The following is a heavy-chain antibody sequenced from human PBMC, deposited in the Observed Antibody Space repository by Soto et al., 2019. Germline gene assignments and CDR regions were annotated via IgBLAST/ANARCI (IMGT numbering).Heavy chain of an antibody. CDR2: INPSGGVT. Sequence: ASVKVSCKASGYTFSSYYMHWVRQAPGQGLEWMGIINPSGGVTNYAQKFQGRVTMTRDTSTTTVYMELSSLRSEDTAVYYCARGGPRQLVIYGMDVWGQGTTVTVS. CDR3: ARGGPRQLVIYGMDV. D-gene: IGHD6-6*01. V-gene: IGHV1-46*01. CDR1: GYTFSSYY. J-gene: IGHJ6*02.